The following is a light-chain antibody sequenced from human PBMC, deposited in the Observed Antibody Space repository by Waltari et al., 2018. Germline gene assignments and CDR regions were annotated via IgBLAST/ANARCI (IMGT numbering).Light chain of an antibody. CDR1: SSDVGGYNY. Sequence: QSALTQPASVSGSPGQSITISCTGTSSDVGGYNYVSWYQQYPGKAPQLMIYGVSYRPSGISNRFYGPKSGNTATLTISGLQAEDEADYYCSSYTSTKTGVFGTGTKVTVL. CDR2: GVS. V-gene: IGLV2-14*01. J-gene: IGLJ1*01. CDR3: SSYTSTKTGV.